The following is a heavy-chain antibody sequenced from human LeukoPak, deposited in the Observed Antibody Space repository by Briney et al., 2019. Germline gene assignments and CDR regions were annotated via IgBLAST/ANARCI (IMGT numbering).Heavy chain of an antibody. Sequence: GGSLRLSCAASGFKVSTNYMSWVRQAPGKGLEWVSIIYSGGSTYYADSVKGRFTISRDISKNTLYLQMNSLRAEDTAVYHCAKARGDNCYSPRDFWGQGTLVTVSS. V-gene: IGHV3-66*01. CDR1: GFKVSTNY. J-gene: IGHJ4*02. CDR2: IYSGGST. D-gene: IGHD2-15*01. CDR3: AKARGDNCYSPRDF.